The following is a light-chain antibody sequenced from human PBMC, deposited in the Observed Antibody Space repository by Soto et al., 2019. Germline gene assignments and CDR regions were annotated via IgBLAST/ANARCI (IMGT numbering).Light chain of an antibody. J-gene: IGKJ5*01. CDR1: QSVSSY. Sequence: EIVLTQSPATLSLSPGERATLSCRASQSVSSYLAWYQQKPGQAPRLLIYDASNRATGIPARFSGSGSGTDFTLTISSLEPEDFAVYYRQQRSNWPPSITFGQGTRLRLN. CDR2: DAS. V-gene: IGKV3-11*01. CDR3: QQRSNWPPSIT.